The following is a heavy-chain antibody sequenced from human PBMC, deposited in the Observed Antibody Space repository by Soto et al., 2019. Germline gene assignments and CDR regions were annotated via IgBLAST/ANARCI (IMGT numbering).Heavy chain of an antibody. CDR2: INHSGST. Sequence: SETLSRTCAVYGGSFSGYYWRWIRQPPGKGLEWIGEINHSGSTNYNPSLKSRVTISVDTSKNQFSLKLSSVTDADTAVYSCARGFAHRLVANYYYGMDVWGQGTTVTVSS. CDR3: ARGFAHRLVANYYYGMDV. CDR1: GGSFSGYY. V-gene: IGHV4-34*01. D-gene: IGHD2-21*01. J-gene: IGHJ6*02.